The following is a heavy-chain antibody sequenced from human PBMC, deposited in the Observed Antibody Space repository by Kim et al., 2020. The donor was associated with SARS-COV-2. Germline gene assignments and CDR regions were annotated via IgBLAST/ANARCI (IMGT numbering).Heavy chain of an antibody. CDR1: GFSFSTFD. CDR3: GDYPWAGGYYG. V-gene: IGHV3-23*01. J-gene: IGHJ6*01. CDR2: IKRPDGST. D-gene: IGHD3-16*01. Sequence: GGSLRLSCAASGFSFSTFDMSWVRQAPGKGLKWVSVIKRPDGSTYYADSVKGRFTVSRDNSKNMLYLQMNSLRAEDTAVYYCGDYPWAGGYYG.